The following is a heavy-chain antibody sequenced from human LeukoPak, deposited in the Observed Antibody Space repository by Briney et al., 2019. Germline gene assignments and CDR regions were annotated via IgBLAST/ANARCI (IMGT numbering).Heavy chain of an antibody. D-gene: IGHD3-22*01. V-gene: IGHV4-34*01. J-gene: IGHJ6*03. Sequence: SETLSLTCAVYGGSFSGYYWSWIRRPPGKGLEWIGEINHSGSTNYNTSLKSRVTISVDTSKNQFSLKLSSVTAADTAVYYCARVLRLLSNYYDSSGSPDGYYYYMDVWGKGTTVTVSS. CDR2: INHSGST. CDR1: GGSFSGYY. CDR3: ARVLRLLSNYYDSSGSPDGYYYYMDV.